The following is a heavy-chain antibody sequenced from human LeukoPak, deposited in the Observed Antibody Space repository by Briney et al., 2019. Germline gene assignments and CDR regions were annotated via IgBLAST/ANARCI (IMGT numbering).Heavy chain of an antibody. CDR3: ARHVSRYVRPHP. Sequence: SETLSLTCTVSGGSVSSSNYYWGWIRQPPGKGLEWIGSIYYSGSTYYNPSLKSRVTISVDTSKNQFSLKLISVTAADTAVYYCARHVSRYVRPHPWGQGTLVTVSS. CDR1: GGSVSSSNYY. J-gene: IGHJ5*02. CDR2: IYYSGST. V-gene: IGHV4-39*01. D-gene: IGHD3-16*01.